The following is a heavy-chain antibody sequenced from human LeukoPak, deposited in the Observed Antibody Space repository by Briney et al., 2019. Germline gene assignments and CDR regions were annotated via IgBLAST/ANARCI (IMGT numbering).Heavy chain of an antibody. CDR1: GGSISSYY. CDR2: IYTSGST. V-gene: IGHV4-4*07. Sequence: SETLSLTCTVSGGSISSYYWSWIRQPAGKGLEWIGRIYTSGSTNYNPSLKSRVTISVDTSKNQFSLKLSSVTAADTAVYYCASSDYGDTPLRGEELLNWGQGTLVTVSS. CDR3: ASSDYGDTPLRGEELLN. J-gene: IGHJ4*02. D-gene: IGHD4-17*01.